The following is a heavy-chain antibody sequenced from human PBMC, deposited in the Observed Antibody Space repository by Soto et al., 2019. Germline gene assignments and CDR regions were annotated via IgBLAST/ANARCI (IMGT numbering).Heavy chain of an antibody. CDR2: IYYSGST. J-gene: IGHJ6*02. D-gene: IGHD5-12*01. CDR1: GGSISSYY. Sequence: PSETLSLTCTVSGGSISSYYWSWIRQPPGKGLEWIGYIYYSGSTNYNPSLKSRVTISVDTSKNQFSLKLSSVTAADTAVYYCARDSGYERNYYYYGMDVWGQGTTVTVSS. V-gene: IGHV4-59*01. CDR3: ARDSGYERNYYYYGMDV.